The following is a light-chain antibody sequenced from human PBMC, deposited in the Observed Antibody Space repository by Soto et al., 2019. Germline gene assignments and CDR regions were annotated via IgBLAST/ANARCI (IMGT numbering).Light chain of an antibody. CDR3: LQTYLTPT. V-gene: IGKV1-39*01. CDR1: QSISSY. CDR2: AAS. J-gene: IGKJ5*01. Sequence: IQMTQSPTSLSASVGDRVTITCRASQSISSYLNWYQQKPGKAPKLLIYAASSLQSGVPSRFSGSGSGTDFTLTISSLQPEDFATYYCLQTYLTPTFAQGGLLEIK.